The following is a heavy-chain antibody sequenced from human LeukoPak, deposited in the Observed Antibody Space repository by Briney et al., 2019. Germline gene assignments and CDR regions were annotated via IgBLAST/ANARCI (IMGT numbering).Heavy chain of an antibody. V-gene: IGHV1-2*02. J-gene: IGHJ4*02. Sequence: ASVKVSCKASGYNYRDYYIHWVRHAPGQRLEWVGWINPQSGGTRYAPRFQGRVTMSSDTSINTAYMELSSLRSEDTAIYYCTTGKIYCSSCSDDYWGQGPLVTVSS. CDR3: TTGKIYCSSCSDDY. D-gene: IGHD2-15*01. CDR1: GYNYRDYY. CDR2: INPQSGGT.